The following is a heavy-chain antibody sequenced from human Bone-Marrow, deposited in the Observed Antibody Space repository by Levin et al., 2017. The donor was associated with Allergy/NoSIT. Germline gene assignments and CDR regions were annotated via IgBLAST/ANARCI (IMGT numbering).Heavy chain of an antibody. CDR1: GFTFSDYY. D-gene: IGHD4-17*01. Sequence: GESLKISCAASGFTFSDYYMSWIRQAPGKGLEWVSYITGGGYHIDYADSVKGRFTISRDNAKNLVYLQMDSLTVEDTAVYYCAKNHGDTYYYYAMDVWGQGTTVTVS. CDR3: AKNHGDTYYYYAMDV. V-gene: IGHV3-11*01. CDR2: ITGGGYHI. J-gene: IGHJ6*02.